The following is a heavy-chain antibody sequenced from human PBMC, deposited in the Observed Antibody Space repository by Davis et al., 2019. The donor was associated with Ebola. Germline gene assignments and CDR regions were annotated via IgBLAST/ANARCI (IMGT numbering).Heavy chain of an antibody. CDR3: ARDRRYSSSWYFGMDV. Sequence: PGGSLRLSCAASGFTFSSYGMHWVRQAPGKGLEWVAVISYDGSNKYYADSVKGRFTISRDNSKNTLYLQMSSLRAEDTAVYYCARDRRYSSSWYFGMDVWGQGTTVTVSS. CDR1: GFTFSSYG. V-gene: IGHV3-30*03. CDR2: ISYDGSNK. D-gene: IGHD6-13*01. J-gene: IGHJ6*02.